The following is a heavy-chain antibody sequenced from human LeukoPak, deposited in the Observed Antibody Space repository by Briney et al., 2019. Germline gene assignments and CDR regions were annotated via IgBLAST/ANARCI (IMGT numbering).Heavy chain of an antibody. V-gene: IGHV4-59*01. J-gene: IGHJ5*02. Sequence: SETLSLTCTVSGGPISSYYWSWIRQPPGKGLEWIGYIYYSGSTNYNPSLKSRVTISVDASKNQFSLKLSSVTAADTAVYYCARVSLYYDILTGYHSWFDPWGQGTLVTVSS. CDR1: GGPISSYY. CDR3: ARVSLYYDILTGYHSWFDP. D-gene: IGHD3-9*01. CDR2: IYYSGST.